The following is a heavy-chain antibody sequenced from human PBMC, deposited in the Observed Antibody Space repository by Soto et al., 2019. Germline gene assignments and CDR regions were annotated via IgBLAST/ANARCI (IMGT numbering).Heavy chain of an antibody. CDR3: ARGSTIYALDV. CDR1: DDSFSNDDYY. J-gene: IGHJ6*02. D-gene: IGHD2-2*01. V-gene: IGHV4-30-4*01. CDR2: ISHSGST. Sequence: QVHLQESGPGLVRPSQTLSLICSVSDDSFSNDDYYWTWIRQPPGEGLEWIGSISHSGSTFSNPSRRSLVTLSMDMSKKQFSLKVPSMTAADTAVYYCARGSTIYALDVWGQGTTVTVSS.